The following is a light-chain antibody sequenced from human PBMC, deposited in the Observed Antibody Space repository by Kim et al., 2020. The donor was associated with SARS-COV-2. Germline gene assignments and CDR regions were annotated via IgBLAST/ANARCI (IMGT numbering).Light chain of an antibody. J-gene: IGLJ2*01. Sequence: SYELTQPPSVSVAPGTTARITCGGNNIGSKSVHWYQQKPGQAPVLVIYYDRDRPSGIPERFSGSNSGNTATLTISRVEAGDEAEYYCQVWDRSSDHVVFGGGTKVTVL. CDR1: NIGSKS. CDR3: QVWDRSSDHVV. V-gene: IGLV3-21*04. CDR2: YDR.